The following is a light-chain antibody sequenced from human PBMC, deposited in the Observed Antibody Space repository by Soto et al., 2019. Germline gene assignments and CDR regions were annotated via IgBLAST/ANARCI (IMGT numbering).Light chain of an antibody. CDR1: QSVSSSY. V-gene: IGKV3-20*01. J-gene: IGKJ1*01. CDR2: GAS. CDR3: QQYRSSPWT. Sequence: EIVLTQSPGTLSLSPGERATLSCRASQSVSSSYLAWYQHKPGQPPRLLIFGASSRATGIPDRFSGSGSGTDFTLTISRLEPEDFAMYYCQQYRSSPWTFGQGTKVEI.